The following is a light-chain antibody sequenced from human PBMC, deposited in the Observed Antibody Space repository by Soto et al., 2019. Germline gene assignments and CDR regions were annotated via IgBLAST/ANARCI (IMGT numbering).Light chain of an antibody. V-gene: IGLV1-40*01. CDR3: QSYDSSLSDVV. J-gene: IGLJ2*01. Sequence: QAVVTQPPSVSGAPGQRVTISCTGSSSNIGAGYDVHWYQQLPGTAPKLLIYGNSNRPSGVPDRFSGSKSGTSASLAITGLRAEDEADYYCQSYDSSLSDVVFGGGTQLTVL. CDR1: SSNIGAGYD. CDR2: GNS.